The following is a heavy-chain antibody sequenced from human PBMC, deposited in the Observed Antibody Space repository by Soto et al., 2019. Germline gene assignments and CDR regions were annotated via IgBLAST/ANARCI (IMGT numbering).Heavy chain of an antibody. V-gene: IGHV3-33*01. CDR2: ILNDASGH. D-gene: IGHD4-17*01. Sequence: QVQLVESGGGVVQPGTSLRLSCAASGFTVSRHGMNWVRQTPGKGLEWLAVILNDASGHWYADSVKGRFTISRDNFENTLYLQMNGLRLEDTAMYYCARDDDYPDNGFDYWGQGTLVTVFS. CDR3: ARDDDYPDNGFDY. J-gene: IGHJ4*02. CDR1: GFTVSRHG.